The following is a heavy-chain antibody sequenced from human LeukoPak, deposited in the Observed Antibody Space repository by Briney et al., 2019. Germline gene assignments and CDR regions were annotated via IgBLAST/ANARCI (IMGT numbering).Heavy chain of an antibody. D-gene: IGHD4-17*01. CDR2: INHSGST. Sequence: SETLSLTCAVYGGSFSGYYWSWIRQPPGKGLEWIGEINHSGSTNYNPSLKSRVTISVDTSKNQFSLKLSSVTAADTAVYYCAFEGDGDYVGDYFDYWGQGTRVTVSS. CDR3: AFEGDGDYVGDYFDY. CDR1: GGSFSGYY. V-gene: IGHV4-34*01. J-gene: IGHJ4*02.